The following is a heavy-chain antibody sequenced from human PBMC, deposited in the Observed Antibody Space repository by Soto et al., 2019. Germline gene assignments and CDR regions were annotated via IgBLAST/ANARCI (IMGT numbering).Heavy chain of an antibody. CDR3: ARGVANTTMAHDY. CDR1: GFTFSRYW. D-gene: IGHD5-18*01. CDR2: ISHDERTT. J-gene: IGHJ4*02. Sequence: VQLVESGGGVVQPGGSLRLSCAASGFTFSRYWMHWVRQAPGKGLVWVSRISHDERTTDYADSVKGRFTISRDSAKNTLYLKMSSLRAEDTAVYFCARGVANTTMAHDYWGEGGLGSVSS. V-gene: IGHV3-74*01.